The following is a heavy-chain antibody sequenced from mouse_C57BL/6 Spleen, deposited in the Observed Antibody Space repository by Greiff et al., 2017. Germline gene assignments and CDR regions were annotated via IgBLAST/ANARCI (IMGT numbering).Heavy chain of an antibody. J-gene: IGHJ1*03. V-gene: IGHV1-52*01. Sequence: QVQLQQSGAELVRPGSSVKLSCKASGYTFTSYWMHWVKQRPIQGLEWIGNIDPSDSETHYNQKFKDKATLTVDKSSSTAYMQLSSLTSEDSAVYYCARPPITTVVGYFDVWGTGTTVTVSS. CDR2: IDPSDSET. CDR1: GYTFTSYW. CDR3: ARPPITTVVGYFDV. D-gene: IGHD1-1*01.